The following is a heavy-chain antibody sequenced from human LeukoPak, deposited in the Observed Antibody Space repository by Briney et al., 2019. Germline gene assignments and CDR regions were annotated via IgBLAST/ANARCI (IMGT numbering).Heavy chain of an antibody. CDR2: IYYSGST. D-gene: IGHD3-9*01. CDR3: ARVLGDILTGCSRYYYYYYMDV. V-gene: IGHV4-59*01. CDR1: GGSISSYY. Sequence: PSETLSLTCTVSGGSISSYYWSWIRQPPGKGLEWIGYIYYSGSTNYNPSLKSRVTISVDTSKNQFSLKLSSVTAADTAVYYCARVLGDILTGCSRYYYYYYMDVWGKGTTVTVSS. J-gene: IGHJ6*03.